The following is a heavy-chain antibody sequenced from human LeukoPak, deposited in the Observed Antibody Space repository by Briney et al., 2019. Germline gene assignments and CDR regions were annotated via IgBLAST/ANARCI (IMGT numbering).Heavy chain of an antibody. CDR1: GYTFTGYY. J-gene: IGHJ5*02. Sequence: ASVKVSCKASGYTFTGYYMHWVRQATGQGLEWMGWMNPNSGNTGYAQKFQGRVTMTRNTSISTAYMELSSLRSEDTAVYYCARERIAAAGTGWFDPWGQGTLVTVSS. CDR3: ARERIAAAGTGWFDP. CDR2: MNPNSGNT. D-gene: IGHD6-13*01. V-gene: IGHV1-8*02.